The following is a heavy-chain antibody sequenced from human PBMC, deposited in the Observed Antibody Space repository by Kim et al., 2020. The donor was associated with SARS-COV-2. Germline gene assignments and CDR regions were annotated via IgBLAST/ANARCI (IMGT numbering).Heavy chain of an antibody. V-gene: IGHV1-46*01. Sequence: QGRVTMTRDTSTSTVYMELSSLRSEDTAVYYCAREVYYYGSGSYYRGFDYWGQGTLVTVSS. J-gene: IGHJ4*02. D-gene: IGHD3-10*01. CDR3: AREVYYYGSGSYYRGFDY.